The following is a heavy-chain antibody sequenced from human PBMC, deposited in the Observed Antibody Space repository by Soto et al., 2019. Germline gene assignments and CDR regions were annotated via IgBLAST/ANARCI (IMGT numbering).Heavy chain of an antibody. CDR1: GGSISSYY. CDR3: ARVESGIAAAGRDDWFDP. CDR2: IYYSGST. D-gene: IGHD6-13*01. V-gene: IGHV4-59*01. J-gene: IGHJ5*02. Sequence: PSETLSLTCTVSGGSISSYYLSWIRQPPGKGLEWIGYIYYSGSTNYNPSLKSRVTISVDTSKNQFSLKLSSVTAADTAVYYCARVESGIAAAGRDDWFDPWGQGTLVTVSS.